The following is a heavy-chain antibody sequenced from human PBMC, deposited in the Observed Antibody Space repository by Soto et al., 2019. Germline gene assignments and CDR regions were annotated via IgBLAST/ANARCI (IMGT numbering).Heavy chain of an antibody. CDR1: GGSISSYY. CDR2: ICYSGST. J-gene: IGHJ4*02. CDR3: ARRSGSCFDY. V-gene: IGHV4-59*08. Sequence: QVQLQESGPGLVKPSETLSLTCTVSGGSISSYYWSWIRQPPGKGLEWIGYICYSGSTNYNPSLTSRVTISVDTSKIQLSLNLSSVTAADTAVYYCARRSGSCFDYWGQGTLVTVSS. D-gene: IGHD6-13*01.